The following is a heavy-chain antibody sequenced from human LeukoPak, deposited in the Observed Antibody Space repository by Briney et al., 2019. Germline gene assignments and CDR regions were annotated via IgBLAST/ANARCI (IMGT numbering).Heavy chain of an antibody. D-gene: IGHD1-26*01. CDR1: GYSISSGYV. J-gene: IGHJ5*02. V-gene: IGHV4-38-2*02. CDR2: ISHSGST. CDR3: ARDFSGSYPRFDP. Sequence: SETLSLTCAVSGYSISSGYVWVWMRQPPGKGLEWIGEISHSGSTYYNPSLKSRLTISVDPSTNQFSLRLSFVHAADPAVYYCARDFSGSYPRFDPWGEGTLVTVSS.